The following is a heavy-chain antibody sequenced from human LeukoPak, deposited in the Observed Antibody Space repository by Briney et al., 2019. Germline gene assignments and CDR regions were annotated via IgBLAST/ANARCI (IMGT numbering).Heavy chain of an antibody. V-gene: IGHV4-34*01. D-gene: IGHD5-24*01. CDR3: ARGATISETGYFDF. CDR2: IDHRGDT. Sequence: PSETLSLTCAVYGGSFSRYYWSWIRQSPGKGLEWIAEIDHRGDTNYDPSVKSRVTISVDTSKNQFSLKVRSLSAADTAVYYCARGATISETGYFDFWGQGTLVTVSS. CDR1: GGSFSRYY. J-gene: IGHJ4*03.